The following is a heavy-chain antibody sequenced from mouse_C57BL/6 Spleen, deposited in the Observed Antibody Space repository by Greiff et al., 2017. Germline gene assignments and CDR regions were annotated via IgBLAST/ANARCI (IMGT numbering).Heavy chain of an antibody. V-gene: IGHV1-52*01. J-gene: IGHJ1*03. CDR1: GYTFTSYW. D-gene: IGHD1-1*01. Sequence: VQLQQPGAELVRPGSSVKLSCKASGYTFTSYWMHWVKQRPIQGLEWIGNIDPSDSETHYNQKFKDKATLTVDKSSSTAYMQLSSLTSEASAVYYCARGYGSGYFDVWGTGTTVTVSS. CDR2: IDPSDSET. CDR3: ARGYGSGYFDV.